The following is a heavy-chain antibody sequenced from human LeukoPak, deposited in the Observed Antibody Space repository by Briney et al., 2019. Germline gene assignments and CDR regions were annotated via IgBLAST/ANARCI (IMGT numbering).Heavy chain of an antibody. CDR3: ARVAKKEGWFDP. CDR1: GYTFTGYY. Sequence: ASVKVSCKASGYTFTGYYMHWVRQAPGQGLEWMGRINPNSGGTNYAQKFQGRVTMTRDTSISTAYMELSRLRSDDTAVYYCARVAKKEGWFDPWGQGTLVTVSS. D-gene: IGHD2-21*01. V-gene: IGHV1-2*06. J-gene: IGHJ5*02. CDR2: INPNSGGT.